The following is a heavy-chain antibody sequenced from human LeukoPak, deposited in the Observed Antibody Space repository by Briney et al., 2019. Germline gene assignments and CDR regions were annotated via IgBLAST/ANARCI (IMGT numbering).Heavy chain of an antibody. V-gene: IGHV3-11*01. Sequence: GGSLRLSCAASGFTFSDYYMSWIRQAPGKGLEWVSYISRSGSTIYYADSVKGRFNISRDTAKNSLYLQMTSLRAEDTAVYYCARDTFGRRYFDYWGQGTLVTVSS. CDR2: ISRSGSTI. D-gene: IGHD3-16*01. CDR3: ARDTFGRRYFDY. J-gene: IGHJ4*02. CDR1: GFTFSDYY.